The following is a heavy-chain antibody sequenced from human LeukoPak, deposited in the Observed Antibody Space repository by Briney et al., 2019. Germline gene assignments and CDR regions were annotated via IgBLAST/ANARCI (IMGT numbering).Heavy chain of an antibody. V-gene: IGHV1-2*02. CDR3: ARDPTGTTFWFDP. J-gene: IGHJ5*02. CDR2: INPNSGGT. D-gene: IGHD1-1*01. Sequence: ASVKVSCKASGYTFTGYYMHWVRQAPGQGLEWMGWINPNSGGTNYAQKLQGRVTMTRDTSISTAYMELSRLRSDDTAVYYCARDPTGTTFWFDPWGQGTLVTVSS. CDR1: GYTFTGYY.